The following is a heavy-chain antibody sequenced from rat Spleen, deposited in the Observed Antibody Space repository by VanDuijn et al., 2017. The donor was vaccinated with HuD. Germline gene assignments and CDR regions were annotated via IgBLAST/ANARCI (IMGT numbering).Heavy chain of an antibody. CDR1: GFTFSNYD. J-gene: IGHJ3*01. Sequence: EVQLVESGGGLVQPGRSLKLSCVASGFTFSNYDMAWVRQAPTKGLEWVASISYDGSSTYYRDSVKGRFTISRENAKNTLYLQMDSLRSEDTATYYCASRTANWFAYWGQGTLVTVSS. D-gene: IGHD5-1*01. CDR3: ASRTANWFAY. CDR2: ISYDGSST. V-gene: IGHV5-29*01.